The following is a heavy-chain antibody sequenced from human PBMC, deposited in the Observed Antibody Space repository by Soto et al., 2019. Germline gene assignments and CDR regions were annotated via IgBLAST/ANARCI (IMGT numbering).Heavy chain of an antibody. CDR2: ISPMFAPA. CDR3: AREVQVHTPAFVY. D-gene: IGHD3-10*01. V-gene: IGHV1-69*19. CDR1: GGTFNTYA. J-gene: IGHJ4*02. Sequence: QGQLVQSGAEMKKPGSSVKVSCQSSGGTFNTYAMNWVRQAPGQGPEWMGDISPMFAPANYAPKFQGRVTITADESTATSYMQLSRSTSEDTALYFCAREVQVHTPAFVYWGQGTLVTVSS.